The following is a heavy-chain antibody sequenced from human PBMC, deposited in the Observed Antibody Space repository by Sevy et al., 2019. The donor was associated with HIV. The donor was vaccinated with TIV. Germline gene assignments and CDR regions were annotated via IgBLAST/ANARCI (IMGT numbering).Heavy chain of an antibody. J-gene: IGHJ4*02. V-gene: IGHV3-7*01. CDR1: GFIFSSFW. CDR2: IKQDGSEK. CDR3: ASDYS. Sequence: GGSLRLSCAASGFIFSSFWMTWARQAPGKGLEWVATIKQDGSEKYYVDSVKGRFTISRDNAKNSVYLQMSSLRVEDTAMYFCASDYSWGQGTLVTVSS.